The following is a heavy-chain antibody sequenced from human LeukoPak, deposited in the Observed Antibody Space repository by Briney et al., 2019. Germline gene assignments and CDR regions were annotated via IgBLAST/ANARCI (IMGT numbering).Heavy chain of an antibody. CDR3: ARIHRYCSGGACYVLDN. D-gene: IGHD2-15*01. CDR1: GGSVSGYY. CDR2: VYYSGST. J-gene: IGHJ4*02. V-gene: IGHV4-59*02. Sequence: PSETLSLTCVVSGGSVSGYYWGWIRQPPGRGLEWIGYVYYSGSTNYNPSFKSRITISVDTSRNQFSLQLSSVTATDTAVYYCARIHRYCSGGACYVLDNWGQRTLVAVCS.